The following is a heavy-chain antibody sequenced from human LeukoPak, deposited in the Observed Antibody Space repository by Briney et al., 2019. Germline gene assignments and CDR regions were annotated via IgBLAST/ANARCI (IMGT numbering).Heavy chain of an antibody. CDR1: GFTFSSYS. D-gene: IGHD3-16*02. Sequence: GGSLRLSCAASGFTFSSYSMNWVRQAPGKGLEWVSSICSSSSYIYYADSVKGRFTISRDNAKNSLYLQMNSLRAEDTAVYYCARETLPTFGGVIVYFDYWGQGTLVTVSS. J-gene: IGHJ4*02. CDR2: ICSSSSYI. CDR3: ARETLPTFGGVIVYFDY. V-gene: IGHV3-21*01.